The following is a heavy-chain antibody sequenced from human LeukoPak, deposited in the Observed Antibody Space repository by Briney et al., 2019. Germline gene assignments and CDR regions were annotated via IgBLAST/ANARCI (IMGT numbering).Heavy chain of an antibody. J-gene: IGHJ6*02. Sequence: ASVKVSCKASGYTFTSYAMNWVRQAPGQGLEWMGWINTNTGNPTYAQGFTGRFVFSLDTSVSTAYLQISSLKAEDTAVYYCAREIVVVPAAIHGPPYYYYYGTDVWGQGTTATVSS. CDR1: GYTFTSYA. CDR2: INTNTGNP. V-gene: IGHV7-4-1*02. CDR3: AREIVVVPAAIHGPPYYYYYGTDV. D-gene: IGHD2-2*02.